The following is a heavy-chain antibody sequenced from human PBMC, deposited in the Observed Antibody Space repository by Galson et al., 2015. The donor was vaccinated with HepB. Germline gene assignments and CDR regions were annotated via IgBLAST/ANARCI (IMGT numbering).Heavy chain of an antibody. CDR3: ARHQTRRRDCVSTSCWWGWGIDY. D-gene: IGHD2-2*01. Sequence: LSLTCTVSGGSISSRHHYWGWIRQPPGKRLEWLGSLYYSGTTYHNPDLKSRVTISVDTSKNQFSLKLNSVTAADTAVYYCARHQTRRRDCVSTSCWWGWGIDYWGQGTLVTVSS. CDR2: LYYSGTT. V-gene: IGHV4-39*01. J-gene: IGHJ4*02. CDR1: GGSISSRHHY.